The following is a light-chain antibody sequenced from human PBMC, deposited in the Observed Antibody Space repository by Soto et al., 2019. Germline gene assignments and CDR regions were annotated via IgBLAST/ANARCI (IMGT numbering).Light chain of an antibody. CDR3: QQRSKWPLSVT. Sequence: DIQMTQSPSSLSASVGGRVTISCRASQRIGTSLNWYQQKPGKAPKLLIYGASTLQSGVPARFSGSGSGTDFTLTISNLEPEDFALYYCQQRSKWPLSVTFGQGTRLEIK. J-gene: IGKJ5*01. CDR1: QRIGTS. V-gene: IGKV1-39*01. CDR2: GAS.